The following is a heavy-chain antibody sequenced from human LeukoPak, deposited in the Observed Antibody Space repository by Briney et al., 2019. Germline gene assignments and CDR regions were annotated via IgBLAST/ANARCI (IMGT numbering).Heavy chain of an antibody. V-gene: IGHV3-23*01. CDR3: AKDESLLVGAFDY. Sequence: PGGSLRLSCAASGFTFSSYAMSWVRQAPGKGLEWVSAISGSGGSTYYADSVKGRFTISRDNSENTLYLQMNSLRAEDTAVYYCAKDESLLVGAFDYWGQGTLVTVSS. CDR2: ISGSGGST. CDR1: GFTFSSYA. J-gene: IGHJ4*02. D-gene: IGHD1-26*01.